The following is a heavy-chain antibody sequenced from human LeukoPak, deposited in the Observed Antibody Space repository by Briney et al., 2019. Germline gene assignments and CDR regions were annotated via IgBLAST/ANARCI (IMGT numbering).Heavy chain of an antibody. CDR3: AKGKIYSDGWFYFDL. CDR2: ISYGGTNE. Sequence: GGSLRLSCAASGFTFSSYGMHWVRQAPGKGLEWVAVISYGGTNEYYADSVEGRFTISRDNSKNTLYLQMNSLRAKETSVYYCAKGKIYSDGWFYFDLWGQGTQVTVPS. J-gene: IGHJ4*02. V-gene: IGHV3-30*18. CDR1: GFTFSSYG. D-gene: IGHD6-13*01.